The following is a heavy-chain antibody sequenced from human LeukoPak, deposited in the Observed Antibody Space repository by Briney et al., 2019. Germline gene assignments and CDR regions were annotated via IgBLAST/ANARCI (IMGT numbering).Heavy chain of an antibody. CDR3: AKYRSIGTYYTFDS. V-gene: IGHV3-23*01. CDR1: GFTVSSNY. D-gene: IGHD1-26*01. CDR2: VSGSGAIA. J-gene: IGHJ4*02. Sequence: WGSLRLSCAASGFTVSSNYMSWVRQAPGKGLEWVSTVSGSGAIAYYTDSDKGRFTISRDNSKNTLYLQMSSLTAKDTAVYYCAKYRSIGTYYTFDSWGQGTLVTVSS.